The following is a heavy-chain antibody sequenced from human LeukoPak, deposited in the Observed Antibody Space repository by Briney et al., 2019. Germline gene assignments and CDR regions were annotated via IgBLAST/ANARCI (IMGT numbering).Heavy chain of an antibody. Sequence: PSETLSLTCTVSGGSISSYYWSWLRQPAGKGLEWIGRIYTSGSTNYNPSLKSRVTISVDKSKNQFSLKLSSVTAADTDVYYCARDGGTGDRPYWGQGTLVTVSS. CDR2: IYTSGST. CDR3: ARDGGTGDRPY. V-gene: IGHV4-4*07. CDR1: GGSISSYY. J-gene: IGHJ4*02. D-gene: IGHD7-27*01.